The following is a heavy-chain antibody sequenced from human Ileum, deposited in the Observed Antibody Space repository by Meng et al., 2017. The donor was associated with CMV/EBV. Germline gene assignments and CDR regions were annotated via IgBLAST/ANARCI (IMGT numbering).Heavy chain of an antibody. D-gene: IGHD2-8*02. V-gene: IGHV3-23*01. CDR1: GFIFGNYA. Sequence: GESLKISCSASGFIFGNYAMTWVRQAPGKGLEWVSTISATSGRTYIADSVRGRFSISRDNSQNTVLLQMDSLRDEDAADYYCGQGLEILVWGQGTLVTVSS. CDR3: GQGLEILV. CDR2: ISATSGRT. J-gene: IGHJ4*02.